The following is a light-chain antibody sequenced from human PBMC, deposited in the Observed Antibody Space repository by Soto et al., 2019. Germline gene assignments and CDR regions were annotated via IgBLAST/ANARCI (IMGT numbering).Light chain of an antibody. CDR1: QSVSRW. V-gene: IGKV1-5*03. CDR3: QQYKDNWT. CDR2: KAS. J-gene: IGKJ1*01. Sequence: DIQMTQSPSTLSASVGDRVTITCRASQSVSRWLAWYQQKPGKAPKLLIYKASTLESGVPSRFSGSGSGTEFTFAISSLQPDDSATYYCQQYKDNWTFGQGTKVDIK.